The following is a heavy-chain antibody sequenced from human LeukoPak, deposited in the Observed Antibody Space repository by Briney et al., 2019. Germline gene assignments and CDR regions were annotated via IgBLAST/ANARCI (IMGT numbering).Heavy chain of an antibody. CDR3: ARRRGIQEWLEHYFDY. J-gene: IGHJ4*02. D-gene: IGHD5-18*01. CDR2: INHSGNT. CDR1: GGSFSGYY. V-gene: IGHV4-34*01. Sequence: PSETLSLTCAVYGGSFSGYYWSWIRQPPGKGLEWIGEINHSGNTNYNPSLKSRVTISIATSKDQFSLKLSSVTAADTAVYYCARRRGIQEWLEHYFDYWGQGTLVTVSS.